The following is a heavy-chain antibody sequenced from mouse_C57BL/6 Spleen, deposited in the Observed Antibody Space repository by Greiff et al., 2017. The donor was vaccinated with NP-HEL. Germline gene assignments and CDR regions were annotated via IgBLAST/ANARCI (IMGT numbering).Heavy chain of an antibody. CDR3: ATSTVDAMDY. CDR2: ISSGGSYT. D-gene: IGHD1-1*01. CDR1: GFTFSSYG. V-gene: IGHV5-6*01. J-gene: IGHJ4*01. Sequence: VQLKESGGDLVKPGGSLKLSCAASGFTFSSYGMSWVRQTPDKRLEWVATISSGGSYTYYPDSVKGRFTISRDNAKNTLYLQMSSLKSEDTAMYYCATSTVDAMDYWGQGTSVTVSS.